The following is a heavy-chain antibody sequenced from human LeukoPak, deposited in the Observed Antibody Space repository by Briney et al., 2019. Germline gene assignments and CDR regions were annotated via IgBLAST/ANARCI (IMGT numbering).Heavy chain of an antibody. J-gene: IGHJ4*02. CDR1: GYSFTRYW. V-gene: IGHV5-51*01. CDR3: ARTPCRTGGDCYSSALYYFDY. CDR2: IYPGDSDT. D-gene: IGHD2-21*02. Sequence: GESLKISCKGSGYSFTRYWIGWVRQMPGKGLEWMGIIYPGDSDTRYSPSFQGQVTISADKSISTAYLQWSSLKASDTAMYYCARTPCRTGGDCYSSALYYFDYWGQGTLVTVSS.